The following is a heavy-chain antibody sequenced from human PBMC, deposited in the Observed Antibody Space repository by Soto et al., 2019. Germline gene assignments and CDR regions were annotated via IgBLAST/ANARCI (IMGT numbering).Heavy chain of an antibody. D-gene: IGHD1-1*01. J-gene: IGHJ4*02. CDR1: GGTFSSYA. CDR3: ARDPLRTGTTLGGGM. CDR2: IIPIFGTA. Sequence: QVQLVQSGAEVKKPGSSVKVSCKASGGTFSSYAISWVRQAPGQGLEWMGGIIPIFGTANYAQKLQGRVTITADESTSTGYMELSSLRSEDTAVYYCARDPLRTGTTLGGGMWGQGTLVTVSS. V-gene: IGHV1-69*01.